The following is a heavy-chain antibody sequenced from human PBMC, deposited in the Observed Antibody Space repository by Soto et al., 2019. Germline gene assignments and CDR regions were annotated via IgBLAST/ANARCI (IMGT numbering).Heavy chain of an antibody. CDR3: ARGTLYSSSPDV. J-gene: IGHJ6*02. CDR2: MNPNSGNT. CDR1: GYTFTSYD. V-gene: IGHV1-8*01. D-gene: IGHD6-13*01. Sequence: ASVKVSCKASGYTFTSYDINWVRQATGQGLEWMGWMNPNSGNTGYAQKFQGRVTMTRNNSISTAYMELSSLRSEDTAVYYCARGTLYSSSPDVWGQGTTVTVSS.